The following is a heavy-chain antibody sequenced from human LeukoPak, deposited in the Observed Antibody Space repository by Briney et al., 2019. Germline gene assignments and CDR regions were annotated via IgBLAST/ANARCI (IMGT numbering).Heavy chain of an antibody. Sequence: GGSLRLSCAASGFTFSDYYMSWIRQAPGKGLEWVSYISSSSSYIYYADSVKGRFTISRDNAKNSLYLQMNSLRAEDTAVYYCAREGTGYQLLLVGAFDIWGQGTMVTVSS. CDR2: ISSSSSYI. D-gene: IGHD2-2*01. V-gene: IGHV3-11*06. CDR1: GFTFSDYY. CDR3: AREGTGYQLLLVGAFDI. J-gene: IGHJ3*02.